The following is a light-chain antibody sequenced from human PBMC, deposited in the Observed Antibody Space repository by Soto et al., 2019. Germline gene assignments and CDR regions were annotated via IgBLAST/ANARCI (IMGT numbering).Light chain of an antibody. Sequence: DSVLTQSPGTLSLSPGERATLSCRASQSVSSNYLAWYQQKPGQAPRLLIYGASTRATGVPDRFSGSGSGTDFTLTISRLEPEDFAVYHCQQYGSLSWTFGKGTKVDIK. V-gene: IGKV3-20*01. J-gene: IGKJ1*01. CDR1: QSVSSNY. CDR2: GAS. CDR3: QQYGSLSWT.